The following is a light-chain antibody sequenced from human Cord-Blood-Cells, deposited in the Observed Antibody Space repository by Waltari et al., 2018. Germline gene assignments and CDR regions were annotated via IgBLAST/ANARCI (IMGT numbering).Light chain of an antibody. CDR2: DAS. CDR3: QQYDNLSMYT. V-gene: IGKV1-33*01. CDR1: QDISNY. J-gene: IGKJ2*01. Sequence: DIQMPPSPSPLSASVGDRVTITCQASQDISNYLNWYQQKPGKAPKLLIYDASNLETGVPSRFSGSGSGTDFTFTISSLQPEDIATYYCQQYDNLSMYTFGQGTKLEIK.